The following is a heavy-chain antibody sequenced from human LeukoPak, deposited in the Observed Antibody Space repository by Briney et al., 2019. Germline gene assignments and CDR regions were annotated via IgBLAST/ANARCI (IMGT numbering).Heavy chain of an antibody. J-gene: IGHJ1*01. CDR2: IYYSGST. V-gene: IGHV4-59*08. Sequence: SETLSLTCTVSGGSISSDYWSWIRQPPGKGLEWIGHIYYSGSTNYNPSLNSRVTISVDTSKNQFSLKLSSVTAPDTAVYYCAKWTNCGGDCYWLQHWGQGTLVTVSS. CDR1: GGSISSDY. CDR3: AKWTNCGGDCYWLQH. D-gene: IGHD2-21*02.